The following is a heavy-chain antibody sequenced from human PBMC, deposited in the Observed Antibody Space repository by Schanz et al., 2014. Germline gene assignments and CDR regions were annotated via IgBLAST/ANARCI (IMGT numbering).Heavy chain of an antibody. CDR2: ISWNGAGI. J-gene: IGHJ4*02. Sequence: EVQLVESGGGLVQPGGSLTLSCAASGFTFADYAMHWVRQAPGKGLEWVSGISWNGAGIGYADSVKGRFTISRDNAKNSLYLQMNSLRAEDTAVYYCAREKRRTEVVLDHWGQGTLVTVS. V-gene: IGHV3-9*01. CDR1: GFTFADYA. CDR3: AREKRRTEVVLDH.